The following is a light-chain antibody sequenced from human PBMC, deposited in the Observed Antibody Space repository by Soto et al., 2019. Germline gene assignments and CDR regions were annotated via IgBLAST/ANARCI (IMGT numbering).Light chain of an antibody. V-gene: IGKV3-15*01. Sequence: IVMKQSAAALSVSKGERVTLSCRASQSLNNNLAWYQQKPGQAPRLLIYGASTRATGIPARFSGSGSGTDFTLSISFLEPEDFAVYYCQQRSNCITVCQGTRLE. CDR2: GAS. CDR3: QQRSNCIT. CDR1: QSLNNN. J-gene: IGKJ5*01.